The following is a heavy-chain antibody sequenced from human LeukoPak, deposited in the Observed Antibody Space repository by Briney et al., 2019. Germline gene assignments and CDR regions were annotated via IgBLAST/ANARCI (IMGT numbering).Heavy chain of an antibody. J-gene: IGHJ4*02. D-gene: IGHD2/OR15-2a*01. CDR3: AKVVAGNIDYYFDY. V-gene: IGHV3-30*07. CDR2: ISYDGGNK. CDR1: GFTFSHYA. Sequence: PGGSLRLSCAASGFTFSHYAMHWVRQAPDKGLEWVAVISYDGGNKFYADSVKGRFNISRDNSKNTLYLQMRNLRVEHTAVYYCAKVVAGNIDYYFDYWGQGILVAVSS.